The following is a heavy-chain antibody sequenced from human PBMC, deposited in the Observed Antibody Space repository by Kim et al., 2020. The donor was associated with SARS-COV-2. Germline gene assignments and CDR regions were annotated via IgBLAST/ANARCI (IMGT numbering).Heavy chain of an antibody. J-gene: IGHJ4*02. V-gene: IGHV4-61*01. CDR3: AGIFIAAAAIPNY. CDR1: GASVTTGRYY. CDR2: IYYSGSS. Sequence: SETLSLTCIVSGASVTTGRYYWTWIRQPPGKGLEWIGNIYYSGSSNYTPSLRSRVTISADTSEIQFSLSPRSVTAAATAMYYCAGIFIAAAAIPNYWRQ. D-gene: IGHD2-2*01.